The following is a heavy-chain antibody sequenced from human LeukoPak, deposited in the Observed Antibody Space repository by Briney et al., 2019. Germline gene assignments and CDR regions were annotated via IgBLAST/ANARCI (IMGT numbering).Heavy chain of an antibody. Sequence: PAASVKVSCKASGYTFTSYGISWVRQATGQGLEWMGWMNPNSGNTGYAQKFQGRVTITRNTSISTAYMELSSLRSEDTAVYYCARGGAARLEGAFDIWGQGTMVTVSS. CDR2: MNPNSGNT. CDR1: GYTFTSYG. V-gene: IGHV1-8*03. J-gene: IGHJ3*02. D-gene: IGHD6-6*01. CDR3: ARGGAARLEGAFDI.